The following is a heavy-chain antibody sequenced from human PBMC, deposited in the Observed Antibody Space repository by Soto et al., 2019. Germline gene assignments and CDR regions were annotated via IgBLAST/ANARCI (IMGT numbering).Heavy chain of an antibody. CDR1: GGSISTYY. CDR2: IYTSGYT. V-gene: IGHV4-4*07. Sequence: SETLSLTCTVSGGSISTYYWNWIRQPAGKRLEWLGRIYTSGYTKYNPSLKSRVTMSLDTSKRQFSLKLSSVTAADTAVYYCARETVAGTDNWFDPWGQEILVTAPQ. CDR3: ARETVAGTDNWFDP. J-gene: IGHJ5*02. D-gene: IGHD6-19*01.